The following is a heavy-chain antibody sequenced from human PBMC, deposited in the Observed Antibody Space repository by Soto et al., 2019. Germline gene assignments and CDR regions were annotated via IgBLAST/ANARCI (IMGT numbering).Heavy chain of an antibody. D-gene: IGHD3-10*01. CDR1: GYTFTTYG. CDR2: ITAYNGNT. V-gene: IGHV1-18*01. CDR3: ARGWFGEFVHYFDY. Sequence: QVQLVQSGAEVKKPGASVKVSCKASGYTFTTYGISWVRQAPGQGLEWMGWITAYNGNTNYAPKLQGRVTMTTDTSTSKAYMELRSLRSDDTAVYYCARGWFGEFVHYFDYWGQGTLVTVSS. J-gene: IGHJ4*02.